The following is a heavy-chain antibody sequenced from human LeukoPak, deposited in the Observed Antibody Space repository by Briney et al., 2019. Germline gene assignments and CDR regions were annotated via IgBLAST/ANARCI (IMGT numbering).Heavy chain of an antibody. V-gene: IGHV3-23*01. CDR1: GFTFSNFA. D-gene: IGHD5-12*01. Sequence: GGSLRLSCAVSGFTFSNFAVTWVRQAPGKGLEWVSMIGGSGGTTYYADSVKGRFTISRDNSKNTLYLQMSSLRVEDSAVYYCARDRRGYSGDDGPLLFWGQGTLLTVSS. J-gene: IGHJ4*02. CDR2: IGGSGGTT. CDR3: ARDRRGYSGDDGPLLF.